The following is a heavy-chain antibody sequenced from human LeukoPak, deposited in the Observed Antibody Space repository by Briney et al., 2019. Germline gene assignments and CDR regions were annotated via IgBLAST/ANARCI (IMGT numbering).Heavy chain of an antibody. D-gene: IGHD2-15*01. J-gene: IGHJ6*02. CDR2: INHSGGT. CDR3: ARLLPLQGGDV. CDR1: GRSFTGYY. V-gene: IGHV4-34*01. Sequence: PSETLSLTCAVYGRSFTGYYWSWFRQPPGKGLEWIGEINHSGGTNYNPSLKSRVTISIDTSKNQFSLKLNSVTAADTAVYYCARLLPLQGGDVWGQGTTVTVS.